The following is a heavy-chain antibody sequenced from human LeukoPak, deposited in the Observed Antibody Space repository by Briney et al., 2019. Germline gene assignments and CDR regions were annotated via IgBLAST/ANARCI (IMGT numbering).Heavy chain of an antibody. D-gene: IGHD6-6*01. Sequence: PGGSLRLSCAASGSTFSSNGMHWVRQAPGKGLECVAFIQNDGNNKKYADSVKGRFTIPRDNSKNTLYLQMNSLRSEDTAVYYCARDWGTSSLYLVSWGQGTLVTVSS. V-gene: IGHV3-30*02. CDR1: GSTFSSNG. CDR2: IQNDGNNK. J-gene: IGHJ4*02. CDR3: ARDWGTSSLYLVS.